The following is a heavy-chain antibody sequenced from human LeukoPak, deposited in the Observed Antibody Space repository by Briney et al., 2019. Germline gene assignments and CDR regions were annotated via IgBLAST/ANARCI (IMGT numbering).Heavy chain of an antibody. CDR3: ASYDFWSGYYGY. V-gene: IGHV4-30-4*01. CDR1: GGSISSGDYY. Sequence: SETLSLTCTVSGGSISSGDYYWSWIRQPPGTGLEWIGYIYYSGSTYYNPSLKSRVTISVDTSKNQFSLKLSSVTAADTAVYYCASYDFWSGYYGYWGQGTLVTVSS. J-gene: IGHJ4*02. D-gene: IGHD3-3*01. CDR2: IYYSGST.